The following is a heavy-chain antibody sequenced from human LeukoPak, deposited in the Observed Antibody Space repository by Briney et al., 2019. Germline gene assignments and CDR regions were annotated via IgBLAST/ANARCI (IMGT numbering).Heavy chain of an antibody. CDR1: GFTFSSFG. CDR2: IQSDGRNK. V-gene: IGHV3-30*02. J-gene: IGHJ4*02. D-gene: IGHD2-2*01. Sequence: GGSLRLSCAASGFTFSSFGMHWVRQTPGKGLEWVAFIQSDGRNKYCTDSVKGRFTISRDNSRNTLYLQMNSLRTEDTAVYYCDCSSTSCYAAGDYWGQGTLVTVSS. CDR3: DCSSTSCYAAGDY.